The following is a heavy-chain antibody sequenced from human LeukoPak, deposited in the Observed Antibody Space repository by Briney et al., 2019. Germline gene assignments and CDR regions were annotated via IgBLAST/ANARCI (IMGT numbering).Heavy chain of an antibody. CDR1: GFTFSRYG. CDR3: AKGDYGDLPDY. V-gene: IGHV3-30*18. D-gene: IGHD4-17*01. Sequence: GGSLRLSCAASGFTFSRYGMHWVRLAPGKGLEWVTLISCDGTSEYYADSVKGRFTISRDNSKNTLYVQMNSLRVEDTAVYYCAKGDYGDLPDYWGQGTLVTVSS. J-gene: IGHJ4*02. CDR2: ISCDGTSE.